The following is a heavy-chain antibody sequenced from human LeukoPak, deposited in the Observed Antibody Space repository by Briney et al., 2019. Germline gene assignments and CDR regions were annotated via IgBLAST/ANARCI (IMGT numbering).Heavy chain of an antibody. D-gene: IGHD6-19*01. V-gene: IGHV1-8*01. CDR2: MNPNSGNT. CDR1: GYTLTELS. Sequence: GASVKVSCKVSGYTLTELSMHWVRQATGQGLEWMGWMNPNSGNTGYAQKFQGRVTMTRNTSISTAYMELSSLRSEDTAVYYCARGLSSGDYWGQGTLVTVSS. J-gene: IGHJ4*02. CDR3: ARGLSSGDY.